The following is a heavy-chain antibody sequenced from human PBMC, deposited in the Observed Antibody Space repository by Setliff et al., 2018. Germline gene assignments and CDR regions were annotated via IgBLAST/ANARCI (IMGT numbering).Heavy chain of an antibody. CDR2: ILFSGDT. CDR1: GYSISSGFS. Sequence: SETLSLTCAVSGYSISSGFSWVWIRQSPGKGLEWIGRILFSGDTYYNPSLNSRVTISADTSKNQFSLNLSSVTAADTAVYFCARDNRARHYMDVWGKGTTVTVSS. J-gene: IGHJ6*03. V-gene: IGHV4-38-2*02. D-gene: IGHD3-10*01. CDR3: ARDNRARHYMDV.